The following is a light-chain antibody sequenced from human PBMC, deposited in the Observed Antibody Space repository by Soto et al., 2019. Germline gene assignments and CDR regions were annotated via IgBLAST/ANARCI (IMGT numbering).Light chain of an antibody. J-gene: IGKJ3*01. V-gene: IGKV3-20*01. CDR2: GAS. CDR3: QQFGSSPGFT. Sequence: EIVLTQSPGTLSLSPGERATLSCRASQSINSRYLAWYQQKPGQAPRLLIYGASSRATGIPDRFSGSGSGTVITLTISRLEPEDFAVYYCQQFGSSPGFTFGPGTKVDIK. CDR1: QSINSRY.